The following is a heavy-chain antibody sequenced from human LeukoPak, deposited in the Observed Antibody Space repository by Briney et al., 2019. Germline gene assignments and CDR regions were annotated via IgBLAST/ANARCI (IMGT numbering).Heavy chain of an antibody. CDR2: IYYSGNT. Sequence: PSETLSLTCTVSGGSLSGYYWSWIRQSPGNGLEWIGFIYYSGNTNSNPSLKSRVTMSVDTSKNQFSLRLTSVTAADTAVYYCASGLRRDWFDPWGQGTLVTVSS. CDR1: GGSLSGYY. CDR3: ASGLRRDWFDP. J-gene: IGHJ5*02. D-gene: IGHD2-21*01. V-gene: IGHV4-59*03.